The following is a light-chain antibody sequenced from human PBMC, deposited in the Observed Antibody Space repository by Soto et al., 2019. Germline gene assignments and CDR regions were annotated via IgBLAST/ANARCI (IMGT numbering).Light chain of an antibody. V-gene: IGLV2-14*02. J-gene: IGLJ1*01. CDR3: SSYTSSSTLDV. CDR2: EGS. Sequence: QSALTQPASVSGSPGQSITISCTGTSSDVGSDNLVSWYQQHPGKAPKLMIYEGSKRPSGVSNRFSGSKSGNTASLTISGLQAEDEADYYCSSYTSSSTLDVFGTGTKLTVL. CDR1: SSDVGSDNL.